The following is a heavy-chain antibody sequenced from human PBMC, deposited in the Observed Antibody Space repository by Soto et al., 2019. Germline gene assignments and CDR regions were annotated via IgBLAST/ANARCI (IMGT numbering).Heavy chain of an antibody. CDR3: ARDQIVGVPDYFDD. CDR1: GFTFSSST. V-gene: IGHV3-30-3*01. J-gene: IGHJ4*02. Sequence: PGGSVRLSXAASGFTFSSSTMHWVRQAPGKGLEWVAVIPSDGGNKYYPDSVKGRFTISRDNPKNTLYLQMNSLRAEDTAVYYCARDQIVGVPDYFDDWGQGTLVTVSS. CDR2: IPSDGGNK. D-gene: IGHD1-26*01.